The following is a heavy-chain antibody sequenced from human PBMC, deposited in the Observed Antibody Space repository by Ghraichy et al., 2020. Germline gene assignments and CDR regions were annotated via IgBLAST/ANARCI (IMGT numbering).Heavy chain of an antibody. D-gene: IGHD2-2*01. CDR3: AGEIDQLRYFDS. CDR1: GDSILSNNW. V-gene: IGHV4-4*02. J-gene: IGHJ4*02. Sequence: SETLSLTCAVSGDSILSNNWWSWVRQPPGKGLEWIGEIFHSGSTNYNPSLKSRITISLDKSKNQFSLKMTSVTAADTAVYYCAGEIDQLRYFDSWGQGTLVTVSS. CDR2: IFHSGST.